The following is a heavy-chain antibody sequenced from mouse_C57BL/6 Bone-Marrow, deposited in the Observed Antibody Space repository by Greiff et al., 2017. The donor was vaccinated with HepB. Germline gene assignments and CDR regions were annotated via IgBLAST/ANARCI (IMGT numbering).Heavy chain of an antibody. D-gene: IGHD2-4*01. CDR3: TRDDYDEGDYFDY. V-gene: IGHV5-9-1*02. CDR2: ISSGGDYI. Sequence: EVQGVESGEGLVKPGGSLKLSCAASGFTFSSYAMSWVRQTPEKRLEWVAYISSGGDYIYYADTVKGRFTISRDNARNTLYLQMSSLKSEDTAMYYCTRDDYDEGDYFDYWGQGTTLTVSS. CDR1: GFTFSSYA. J-gene: IGHJ2*01.